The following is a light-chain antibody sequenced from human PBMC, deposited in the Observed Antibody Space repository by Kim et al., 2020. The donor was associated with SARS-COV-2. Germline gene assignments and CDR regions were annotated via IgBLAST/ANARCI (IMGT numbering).Light chain of an antibody. CDR2: YDI. Sequence: SYELTQPPSVSVAPGKTAMITCGGTNIGGKNVHWYQRKPGQAPVVVICYDIERPSGIPERFSGSNSGNTATLTISGVEAGDEADYYCQVWESSSDQWVFG. V-gene: IGLV3-21*01. CDR1: NIGGKN. CDR3: QVWESSSDQWV. J-gene: IGLJ3*02.